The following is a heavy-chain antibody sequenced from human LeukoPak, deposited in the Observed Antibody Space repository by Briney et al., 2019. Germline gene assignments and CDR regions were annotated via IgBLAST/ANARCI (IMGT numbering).Heavy chain of an antibody. CDR3: ARQRGYYYGSGSYSVLDY. Sequence: SETLSLTCTVSGYSISSGYYWGWIRQPPGKGLEWIGTIYHSGTTYYNPSLKSRVTISGDTSKNQFSLKLSSVTAADTAVYYCARQRGYYYGSGSYSVLDYWGQGTLVTVSS. V-gene: IGHV4-38-2*02. D-gene: IGHD3-10*01. CDR1: GYSISSGYY. J-gene: IGHJ4*02. CDR2: IYHSGTT.